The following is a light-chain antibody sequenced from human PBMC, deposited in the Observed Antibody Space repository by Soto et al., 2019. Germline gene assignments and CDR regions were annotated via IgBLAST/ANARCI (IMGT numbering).Light chain of an antibody. Sequence: EIVLTQSPATLSLSPGERATLSRRASQSVSSYLAWYQQKPGQAPRLLIYDTSKRATGTPARFSGSGSGTDFTLTISSLEPEDFAIYFCQQRRSWPPAFGQGTKVEIK. J-gene: IGKJ1*01. CDR1: QSVSSY. V-gene: IGKV3-11*01. CDR2: DTS. CDR3: QQRRSWPPA.